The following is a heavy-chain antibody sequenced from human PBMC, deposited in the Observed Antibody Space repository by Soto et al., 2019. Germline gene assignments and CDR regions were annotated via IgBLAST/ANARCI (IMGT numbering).Heavy chain of an antibody. CDR3: ATSSGYH. J-gene: IGHJ5*02. CDR1: GFSFSDYG. V-gene: IGHV3-33*01. CDR2: VWEDGSNE. D-gene: IGHD6-25*01. Sequence: ESGGGVVQPGRSLRLSCAASGFSFSDYGMNWVRQAPHKGLELVATVWEDGSNEYYVDSVKGRFTISRDNSKNTLFLQMHSLRAEDTAMYYCATSSGYHWGQGTLVTVSS.